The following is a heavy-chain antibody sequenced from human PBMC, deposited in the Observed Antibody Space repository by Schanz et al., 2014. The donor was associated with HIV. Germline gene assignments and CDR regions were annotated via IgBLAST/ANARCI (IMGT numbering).Heavy chain of an antibody. CDR2: ISSSGSTV. J-gene: IGHJ4*02. V-gene: IGHV3-11*01. D-gene: IGHD1-20*01. Sequence: VQLVESGGGLVQPGGSLRLSCAASRFTFSDYHMNWIRQAPGKGLEWVSYISSSGSTVYSADSVKGRFTISRDNSKNTLYLHMNNLRAEDTAVYYCAKSLPIETATITYFDYWGQGTLVTVSS. CDR1: RFTFSDYH. CDR3: AKSLPIETATITYFDY.